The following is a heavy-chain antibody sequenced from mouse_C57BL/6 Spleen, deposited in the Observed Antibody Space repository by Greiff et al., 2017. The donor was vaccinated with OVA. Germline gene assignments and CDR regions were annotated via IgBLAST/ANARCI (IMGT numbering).Heavy chain of an antibody. V-gene: IGHV5-17*01. CDR2: ISSGSSTI. D-gene: IGHD1-1*01. J-gene: IGHJ1*03. Sequence: EVQRVESGGGLVKPGGSLKLSCAASGFTFSDYGMHWVRQAPEKGLEWVAYISSGSSTIYYADTVKGRFTISRDNAKNTLFLQMTSLRSEDTAMYYCAKGNYYGSSRYWYFDVWGTGTTVTVSS. CDR3: AKGNYYGSSRYWYFDV. CDR1: GFTFSDYG.